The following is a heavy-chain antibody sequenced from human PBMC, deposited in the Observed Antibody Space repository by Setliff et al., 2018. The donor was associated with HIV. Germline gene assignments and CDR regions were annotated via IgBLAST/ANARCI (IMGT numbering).Heavy chain of an antibody. CDR3: ARARITMTGGRLEPYAFDR. Sequence: LSLTCTVSGGSFSTYYWSWIRQPAGEGLEYIGRVHSTGTTIYNPSLKSRVTMSVDTSKNQLSLKLRSVTAADTAVYYCARARITMTGGRLEPYAFDRWGQGTEVTVSS. J-gene: IGHJ3*01. CDR2: VHSTGTT. D-gene: IGHD3-22*01. V-gene: IGHV4-4*07. CDR1: GGSFSTYY.